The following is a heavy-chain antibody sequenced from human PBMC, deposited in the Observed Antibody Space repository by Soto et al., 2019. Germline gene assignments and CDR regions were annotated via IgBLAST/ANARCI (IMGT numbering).Heavy chain of an antibody. CDR3: ARSIAARLYYFYGMDV. CDR1: GYTFITYA. J-gene: IGHJ6*02. CDR2: INAGNGNT. D-gene: IGHD6-6*01. Sequence: ASVKVSCKASGYTFITYAIYWVRQAPGQRLEWMGWINAGNGNTKYSQKFQGRVTITWDTSARTAYMELRSLQSEDTAVYYCARSIAARLYYFYGMDVWGQGTTVTVSS. V-gene: IGHV1-3*01.